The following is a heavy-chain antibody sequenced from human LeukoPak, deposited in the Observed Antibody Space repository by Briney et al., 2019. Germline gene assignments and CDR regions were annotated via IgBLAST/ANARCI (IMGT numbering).Heavy chain of an antibody. J-gene: IGHJ1*01. CDR1: GYTLTELS. CDR3: ATRLGVVVTAIPEYFQH. Sequence: ASVKVSCKVSGYTLTELSMHWVRQAPGKGLEWMGGFDPEDGETIYAQKFQGRVTMTEDTSTDTAYMELSSLRPEDTAVYYCATRLGVVVTAIPEYFQHWGQGTLVTVSS. V-gene: IGHV1-24*01. D-gene: IGHD2-21*02. CDR2: FDPEDGET.